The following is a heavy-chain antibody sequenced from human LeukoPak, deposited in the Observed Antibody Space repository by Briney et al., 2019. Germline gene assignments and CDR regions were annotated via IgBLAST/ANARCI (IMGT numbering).Heavy chain of an antibody. Sequence: GGSLRLSCAASGFTFSSYSMNWDRQAPGKGLEWVSSISSSSSYIYYADSVKGRFTISRDNAKNSVYLQMNRLRAEDTAVYYCARVRREMKRSLGRTTEYSYYYYMDVWGKGTTVTVSS. J-gene: IGHJ6*03. V-gene: IGHV3-21*01. CDR3: ARVRREMKRSLGRTTEYSYYYYMDV. CDR2: ISSSSSYI. D-gene: IGHD1/OR15-1a*01. CDR1: GFTFSSYS.